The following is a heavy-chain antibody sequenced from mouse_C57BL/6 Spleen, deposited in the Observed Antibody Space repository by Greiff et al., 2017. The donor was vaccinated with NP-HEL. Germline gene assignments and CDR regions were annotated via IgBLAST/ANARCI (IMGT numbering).Heavy chain of an antibody. D-gene: IGHD1-1*01. J-gene: IGHJ2*01. CDR1: GYTFTSYD. Sequence: VKLQESGPELVKPGASVKLSCKASGYTFTSYDINWVKQRPGQGLEWIGWIYPRDGSTKYNEKFKGKATLTVDTSSSTAYMELHSLTSEDSAVYFCAREGFYYGSLYYFDYWGQGTTLTVSS. CDR3: AREGFYYGSLYYFDY. V-gene: IGHV1-85*01. CDR2: IYPRDGST.